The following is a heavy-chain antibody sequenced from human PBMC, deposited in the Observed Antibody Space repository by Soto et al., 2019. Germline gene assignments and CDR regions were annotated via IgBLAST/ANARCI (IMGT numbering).Heavy chain of an antibody. CDR1: GYAFTIYC. CDR2: INPSGGST. V-gene: IGHV1-46*01. J-gene: IGHJ4*02. CDR3: ARVRRSSGYYYGY. Sequence: SLKVYFKTSGYAFTIYCMHCLRHSRGQWLEWMGIINPSGGSTSYAQKFQGRVTMTRDTSTSTVYMALSSLRSEDTAVYYCARVRRSSGYYYGYWGQGTPVTVSS. D-gene: IGHD3-22*01.